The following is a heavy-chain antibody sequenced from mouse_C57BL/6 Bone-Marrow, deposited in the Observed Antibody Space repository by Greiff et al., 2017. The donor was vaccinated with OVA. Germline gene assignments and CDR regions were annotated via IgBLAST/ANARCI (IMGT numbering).Heavy chain of an antibody. CDR1: GYAFSSSW. V-gene: IGHV1-82*01. CDR3: ARWLAY. Sequence: QVQLKQSGPELVKPGASVKISCKASGYAFSSSWMNWVKQRPGKGLEWIGRIYPGDGDTNYNGKFKGKATLTADKSSSTAYMQLSSLTSEDSAVYFCARWLAYWGQGTLVTVSA. CDR2: IYPGDGDT. J-gene: IGHJ3*01.